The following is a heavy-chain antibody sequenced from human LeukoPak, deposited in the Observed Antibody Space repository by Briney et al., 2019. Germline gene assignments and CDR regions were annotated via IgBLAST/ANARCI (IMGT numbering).Heavy chain of an antibody. CDR3: ARQSQYCGYQAPDY. CDR2: IYHSGST. D-gene: IGHD5-12*01. J-gene: IGHJ4*02. CDR1: GGSISSSNW. V-gene: IGHV4-4*02. Sequence: PSQTLSLTCTVSGGSISSSNWWSWVRQPPGKGLEWIGEIYHSGSTNYNPSLKSRVTISVDKSKNQFSLKLSSVTAADTAVYYCARQSQYCGYQAPDYWGQGTLVTVSS.